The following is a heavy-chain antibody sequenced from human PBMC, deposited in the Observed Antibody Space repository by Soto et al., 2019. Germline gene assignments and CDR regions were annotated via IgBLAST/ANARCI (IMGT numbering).Heavy chain of an antibody. CDR3: GRVTGGGTCPFDY. J-gene: IGHJ4*02. CDR1: GFTFSSNW. Sequence: GGSLRLSCAASGFTFSSNWMHWVRQAPGKGLVWVSLITSDGSATSYADSVRGRFTISGDHATNTLYRQMNSLRAEDTVVYYCGRVTGGGTCPFDYRGPRTLGTLSS. D-gene: IGHD2-8*02. CDR2: ITSDGSAT. V-gene: IGHV3-74*01.